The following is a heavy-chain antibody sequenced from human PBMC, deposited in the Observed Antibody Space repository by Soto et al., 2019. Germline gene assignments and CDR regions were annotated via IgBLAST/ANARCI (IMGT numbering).Heavy chain of an antibody. CDR3: AATHVLPAELGYYYNGMDV. Sequence: GASVKVSCKASGYTFTSYGMNWVRQAPGRELEWMGWINPGNGNTKYSQKFQGRVIIERDTSASTAYMELSSLRAEDTAIYYCAATHVLPAELGYYYNGMDVWGQGTTVTVSS. V-gene: IGHV1-3*01. J-gene: IGHJ6*02. CDR1: GYTFTSYG. D-gene: IGHD2-2*01. CDR2: INPGNGNT.